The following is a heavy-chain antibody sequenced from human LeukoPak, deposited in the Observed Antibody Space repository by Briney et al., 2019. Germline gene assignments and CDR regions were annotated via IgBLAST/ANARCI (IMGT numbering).Heavy chain of an antibody. CDR1: GYTFTGYY. V-gene: IGHV1-2*02. CDR2: INPNSGGT. D-gene: IGHD3-22*01. CDR3: ARDGYYDSSGYFDY. Sequence: GASVKVSCKASGYTFTGYYMHWVRQAPGQGLEWMGWINPNSGGTNYAQKFQGRVTMTRDTSISTAYMELSRLRSDDTAVYYCARDGYYDSSGYFDYWGQGTLVTVSS. J-gene: IGHJ4*02.